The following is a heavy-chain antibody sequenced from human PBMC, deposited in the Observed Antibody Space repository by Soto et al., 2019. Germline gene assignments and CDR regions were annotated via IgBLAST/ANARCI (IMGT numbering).Heavy chain of an antibody. D-gene: IGHD3-10*01. CDR2: IYWNDDK. V-gene: IGHV2-5*01. CDR3: AHRPLLWFGEWSWFDS. J-gene: IGHJ5*01. Sequence: QITLKESGPTLVKPTQTLTLTCTFSGFSLSTSGVGVGWIRQPPGKALEWLALIYWNDDKRYSPSLKSRLTITKDSSKNQVVLTMTNMDLVDTATYYCAHRPLLWFGEWSWFDSWGQGTLVTVSS. CDR1: GFSLSTSGVG.